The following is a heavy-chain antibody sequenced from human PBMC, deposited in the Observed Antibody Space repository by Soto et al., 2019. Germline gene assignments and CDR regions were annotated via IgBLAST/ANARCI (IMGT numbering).Heavy chain of an antibody. CDR2: ISSSSSYI. CDR1: GFTFSSYS. D-gene: IGHD2-2*02. CDR3: ARRQALYCSSTSCYTQNYYYYGMDV. V-gene: IGHV3-21*01. Sequence: EVQLVESGGGLVKPGGSLRLSCAASGFTFSSYSMNWVRQAPGKGLEWVSSISSSSSYIYYADSVKGRLTISRDNSKNSLYLQMNSLRAEDTAVYYCARRQALYCSSTSCYTQNYYYYGMDVWGQGTTVTVSS. J-gene: IGHJ6*02.